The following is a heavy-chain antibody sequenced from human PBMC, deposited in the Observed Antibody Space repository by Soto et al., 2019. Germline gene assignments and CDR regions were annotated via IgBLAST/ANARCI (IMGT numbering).Heavy chain of an antibody. CDR2: INHSGST. D-gene: IGHD2-15*01. Sequence: SETLSLTCAVYGGSFSGYYWSWIRQPPGKGLEWIGEINHSGSTNYNPSLKSRVTISVDTSKNQFSLKLSSVTAADTAVYYCARGAQRRGSGGSCYFYWGQGTLVTVSS. V-gene: IGHV4-34*01. CDR3: ARGAQRRGSGGSCYFY. CDR1: GGSFSGYY. J-gene: IGHJ4*02.